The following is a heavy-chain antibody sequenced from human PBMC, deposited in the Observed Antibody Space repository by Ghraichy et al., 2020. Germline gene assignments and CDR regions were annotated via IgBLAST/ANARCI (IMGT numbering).Heavy chain of an antibody. CDR1: GFTFSDYY. V-gene: IGHV3-11*01. Sequence: GGSLRLSCAVSGFTFSDYYMTWIRQAPGKGLQWVAYMSPTGRTIYYADSVKGRFIISRDDAKNSLYLQLNNLTAEDTAVYYCARDFKGEWGLFQFDHWGQGTMVTVSS. CDR2: MSPTGRTI. J-gene: IGHJ4*02. D-gene: IGHD2-21*01. CDR3: ARDFKGEWGLFQFDH.